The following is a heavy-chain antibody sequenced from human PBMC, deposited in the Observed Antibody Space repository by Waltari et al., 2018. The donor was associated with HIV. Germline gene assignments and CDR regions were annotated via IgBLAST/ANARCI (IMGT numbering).Heavy chain of an antibody. Sequence: VQLQQSGPGLVKASQTLSLTCAISGDSVSRTGGAWNWIRQSPSRGLEWLGRTYYTSKWFYDYAVSVKSRITINPDTSKNHFSLQLNSVTLEDTAVYFCARGWLRDYFDYWGQGTLVTVSS. CDR2: TYYTSKWFY. J-gene: IGHJ4*02. D-gene: IGHD5-12*01. CDR3: ARGWLRDYFDY. CDR1: GDSVSRTGGA. V-gene: IGHV6-1*01.